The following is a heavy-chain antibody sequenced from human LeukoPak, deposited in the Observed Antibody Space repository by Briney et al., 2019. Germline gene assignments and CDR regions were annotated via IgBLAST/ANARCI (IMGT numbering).Heavy chain of an antibody. D-gene: IGHD6-19*01. J-gene: IGHJ6*03. V-gene: IGHV3-30*02. CDR3: AKGFVRYSSTTSYYMDV. CDR1: GFTFSSYG. CDR2: IRYDGSNK. Sequence: GGSLRLSCAASGFTFSSYGMHWVRQAPGKGLEWVAFIRYDGSNKYYADSVKGRFTISRDNSKNTLYLQMNSLRAEGTAVFYCAKGFVRYSSTTSYYMDVWGKGTTVTVSS.